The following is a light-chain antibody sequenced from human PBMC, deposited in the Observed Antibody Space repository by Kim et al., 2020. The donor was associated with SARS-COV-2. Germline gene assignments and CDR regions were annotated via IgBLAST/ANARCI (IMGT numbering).Light chain of an antibody. Sequence: SYELTQPPSVSVSPGQTASITCSGDKLGEKYACWYQQKPGQSPVLVIYQDSKRPSGIPERFSGSNSGNTATLTISGTQAMDEADYYCQAWDSRTFYVFG. CDR3: QAWDSRTFYV. J-gene: IGLJ1*01. V-gene: IGLV3-1*01. CDR1: KLGEKY. CDR2: QDS.